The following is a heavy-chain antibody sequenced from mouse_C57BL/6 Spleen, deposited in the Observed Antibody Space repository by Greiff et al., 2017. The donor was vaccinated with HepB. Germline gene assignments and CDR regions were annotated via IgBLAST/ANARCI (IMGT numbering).Heavy chain of an antibody. CDR1: GFTFSSYA. D-gene: IGHD2-12*01. Sequence: EVKLVESGGGLVKPGGSLKLSCAASGFTFSSYAMSWVRQTPEKRLEWVATISDGGSYTYYPDNVKGRFTISRDNAKNILYLQMSHLKSEDTAMYYCASDDSCSLYFDGWGTGTTVTVSS. V-gene: IGHV5-4*03. CDR3: ASDDSCSLYFDG. CDR2: ISDGGSYT. J-gene: IGHJ1*03.